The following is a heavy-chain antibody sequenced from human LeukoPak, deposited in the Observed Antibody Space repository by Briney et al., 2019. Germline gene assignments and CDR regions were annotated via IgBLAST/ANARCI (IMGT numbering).Heavy chain of an antibody. CDR1: GFTFSSYG. CDR2: ISSSTSYI. CDR3: AKRPYYYDSSGWELSYFDY. V-gene: IGHV3-21*01. D-gene: IGHD3-22*01. Sequence: GGSLRLSCAASGFTFSSYGMNWVRQAPGKGLEWVSSISSSTSYIYYADSAKGRFTISRDNAKNSLFLQMNSLRAEDTAVYYCAKRPYYYDSSGWELSYFDYWGQGTLVTVSS. J-gene: IGHJ4*02.